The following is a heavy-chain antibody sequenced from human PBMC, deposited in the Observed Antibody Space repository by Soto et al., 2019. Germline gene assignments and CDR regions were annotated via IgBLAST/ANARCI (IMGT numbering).Heavy chain of an antibody. CDR1: GFTFSTYA. CDR3: AEEGPTSPYNWFDP. Sequence: GGSLRLSCTASGFTFSTYAMSWVRQAPGKGLEWVSSISGSGATTYHAESVKRRFSISRDNSKSTLYLELNSLSAEDTAVYYCAEEGPTSPYNWFDPWGQGTLVTVSS. D-gene: IGHD2-2*01. CDR2: ISGSGATT. J-gene: IGHJ5*02. V-gene: IGHV3-23*01.